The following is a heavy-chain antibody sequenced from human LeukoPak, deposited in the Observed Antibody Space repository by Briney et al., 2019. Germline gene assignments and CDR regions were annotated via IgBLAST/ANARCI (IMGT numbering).Heavy chain of an antibody. CDR3: ARAGRGLLDY. Sequence: GGSLRLSCAASGFTFSSYEMNWVRQAPGKGLEWVSYISSSGSTIYYADSVKGRFTISRDSAKNSLYLQMNSLRAEDTAVYYCARAGRGLLDYWGQGTLVTVSS. J-gene: IGHJ4*02. CDR1: GFTFSSYE. V-gene: IGHV3-48*03. CDR2: ISSSGSTI.